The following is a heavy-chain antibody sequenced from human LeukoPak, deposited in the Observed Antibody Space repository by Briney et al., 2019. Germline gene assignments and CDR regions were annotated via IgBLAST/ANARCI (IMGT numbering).Heavy chain of an antibody. Sequence: PGGSLRLSCAASGFSFSSFWMHWVRQAPGKGLVWVSRINSDGSSTSYADSVKGRFTISRDNAKNTLYLQMSSLRAEDTAVYYCVGYYDIGGITGGAFDIWGQGTMVTVSS. CDR2: INSDGSST. J-gene: IGHJ3*02. D-gene: IGHD3-22*01. V-gene: IGHV3-74*01. CDR1: GFSFSSFW. CDR3: VGYYDIGGITGGAFDI.